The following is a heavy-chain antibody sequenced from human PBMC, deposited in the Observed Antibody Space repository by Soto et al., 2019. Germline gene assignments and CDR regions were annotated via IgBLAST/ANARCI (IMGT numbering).Heavy chain of an antibody. J-gene: IGHJ1*01. CDR1: GLTLSNTI. V-gene: IGHV3-30-3*01. CDR3: AREDESSGHAGTFRL. CDR2: TAPDGSK. Sequence: QLQLVESGGDVVQPGRSLRLSCAASGLTLSNTILHWIRQSPGKGLEWVGLTAPDGSKPYADSVKDRFSISRDNPRNDMNLEMNSLRLEDTALYFCAREDESSGHAGTFRLWGQGTLVTVSP. D-gene: IGHD3-22*01.